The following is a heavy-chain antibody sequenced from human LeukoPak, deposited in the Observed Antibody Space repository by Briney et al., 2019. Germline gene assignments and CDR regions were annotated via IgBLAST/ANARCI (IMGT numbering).Heavy chain of an antibody. J-gene: IGHJ6*03. CDR3: ARSSPPTYYHFYYYMDV. V-gene: IGHV1-2*02. Sequence: ASVKVSCKASGYTFTGYYMHWVRQAPGQGLEWMGWVNPNSGGAKYAQNFQGRVIMTTDTSISTAYMELSSLRSDDTAVYYCARSSPPTYYHFYYYMDVWGKGSTVTVSS. CDR2: VNPNSGGA. CDR1: GYTFTGYY. D-gene: IGHD6-13*01.